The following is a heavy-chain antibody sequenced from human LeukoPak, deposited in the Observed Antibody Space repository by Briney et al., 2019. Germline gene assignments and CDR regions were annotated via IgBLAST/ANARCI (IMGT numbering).Heavy chain of an antibody. CDR3: ARGGRYDFWSGYYEDAFDI. J-gene: IGHJ3*02. CDR1: GYTFTSYG. V-gene: IGHV1-18*01. D-gene: IGHD3-3*01. CDR2: ISAYNGNT. Sequence: VASVTVSCKASGYTFTSYGISWVRQAPGQGLEGMGWISAYNGNTNYAQKLQGRVTMTTDTSTSTAYMELRSLRSDDTAVYYCARGGRYDFWSGYYEDAFDIWGQGTMVTVSS.